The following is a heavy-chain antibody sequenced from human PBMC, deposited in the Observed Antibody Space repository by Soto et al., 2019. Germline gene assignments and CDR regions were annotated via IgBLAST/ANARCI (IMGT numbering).Heavy chain of an antibody. CDR3: ARGPSGDKFDY. Sequence: QVQLQESGPGLVEPSQTLSLTCTVSGASVSSNYYAWSWIRQPPGRDLEWIGHIYNGGSTYSNPSLNSRVTVSLDTSKNQFSLNLNSVTAADTAVYYCARGPSGDKFDYWGQGTLVTVSS. CDR1: GASVSSNYYA. J-gene: IGHJ4*02. CDR2: IYNGGST. D-gene: IGHD1-26*01. V-gene: IGHV4-30-4*01.